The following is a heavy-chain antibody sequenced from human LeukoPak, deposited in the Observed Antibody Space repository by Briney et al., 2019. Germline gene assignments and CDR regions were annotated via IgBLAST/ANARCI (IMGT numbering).Heavy chain of an antibody. CDR2: IYPGDSDT. J-gene: IGHJ4*02. V-gene: IGHV5-51*01. CDR3: ARGHIVGGHYFDY. Sequence: GGSLRLSCAASGFTFSGSAMHWVRQASGKGLEWMGIIYPGDSDTRYSPSFQGQVTISADKSISTAYVQWSSLKASDTAMYYCARGHIVGGHYFDYWGQGTLVTVSS. D-gene: IGHD1-26*01. CDR1: GFTFSGSA.